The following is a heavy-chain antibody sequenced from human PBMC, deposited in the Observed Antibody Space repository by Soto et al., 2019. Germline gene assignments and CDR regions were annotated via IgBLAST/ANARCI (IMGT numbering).Heavy chain of an antibody. Sequence: SETLSLTCTVSGDSIRNYYWSWIRQPPGKGLEWIGYIYYSGSTSYNSPLKSRVTISIDTSKNQFSLKLSSVTAADTAVYYCASRALGADYFDYWGQGTLVTVS. V-gene: IGHV4-59*08. J-gene: IGHJ4*02. D-gene: IGHD3-10*01. CDR3: ASRALGADYFDY. CDR1: GDSIRNYY. CDR2: IYYSGST.